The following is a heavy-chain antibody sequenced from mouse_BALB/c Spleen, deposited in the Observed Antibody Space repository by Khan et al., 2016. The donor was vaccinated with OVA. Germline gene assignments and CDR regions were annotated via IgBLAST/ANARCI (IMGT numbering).Heavy chain of an antibody. J-gene: IGHJ4*01. CDR1: GYTFTSYD. Sequence: QVQLKESGAEVVKSGASVNLSCKASGYTFTSYDLNWVRQRPEQGLEWIGWIFPGDVTTKYNEKFKGKATLTTDKSSSTAYIQLSRLTSEDSAVYFGARRRGSMDYWGQGTSVTVS. CDR2: IFPGDVTT. CDR3: ARRRGSMDY. V-gene: IGHV1S56*01.